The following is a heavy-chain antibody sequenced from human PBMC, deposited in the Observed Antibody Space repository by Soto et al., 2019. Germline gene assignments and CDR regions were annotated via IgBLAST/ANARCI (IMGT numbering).Heavy chain of an antibody. Sequence: QLQLQESGPGLVKPSETLSLACTVSGGSVSSNSYSWGWIRQSPGKGLEWIGTIYSSENTYYNPSLLSRVTLSVDPSKNEFSLRLSAVTAAHSAVYYCARLNGYCVSTNCDGYYGMDVWGQGATGTVSS. V-gene: IGHV4-39*01. CDR1: GGSVSSNSYS. CDR3: ARLNGYCVSTNCDGYYGMDV. D-gene: IGHD2-2*03. J-gene: IGHJ6*02. CDR2: IYSSENT.